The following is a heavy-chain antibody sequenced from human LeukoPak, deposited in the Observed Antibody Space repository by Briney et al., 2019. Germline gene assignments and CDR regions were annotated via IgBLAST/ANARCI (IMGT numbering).Heavy chain of an antibody. CDR1: GGSIRSSYYY. D-gene: IGHD3-10*01. J-gene: IGHJ3*02. V-gene: IGHV4-39*01. CDR2: IYDSGST. Sequence: SETLSLTCTVSGGSIRSSYYYWGWIRQPPGKGLEWIGSIYDSGSTYYNPSLKSRVTISVDTSKNQFSLKLDSVAAADTAVYYCASNYYYDAFDIWGQGTMVTVSS. CDR3: ASNYYYDAFDI.